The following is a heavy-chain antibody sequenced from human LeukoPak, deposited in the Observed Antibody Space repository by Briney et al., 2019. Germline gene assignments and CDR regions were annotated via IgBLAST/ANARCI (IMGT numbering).Heavy chain of an antibody. CDR3: AKGYSSSWYHVGY. V-gene: IGHV1-69*04. J-gene: IGHJ4*02. D-gene: IGHD6-13*01. Sequence: SVKVSCKASGYTFTSYGISWVRQAPGQGLEWMGRIIPILGIANYAQKFQGRVTITADKSTSTAYMELSSLRSEDTAVYYCAKGYSSSWYHVGYWGQGALVTVSS. CDR2: IIPILGIA. CDR1: GYTFTSYG.